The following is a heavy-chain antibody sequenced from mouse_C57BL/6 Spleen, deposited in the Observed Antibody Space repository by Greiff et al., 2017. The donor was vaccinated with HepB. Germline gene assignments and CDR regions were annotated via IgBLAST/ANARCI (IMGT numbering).Heavy chain of an antibody. Sequence: EVHLVESGGDLVKPGGSLKLSCAASGFTFSSYGMSWVRQTPDKRLEWVATISSGGSYTYYPDSVKGRFTISRDNAKNTLYLQMSSLKSEDTAMYYCASFYYGNYRFDYWGQGTTLTVSS. CDR3: ASFYYGNYRFDY. CDR1: GFTFSSYG. V-gene: IGHV5-6*01. J-gene: IGHJ2*01. CDR2: ISSGGSYT. D-gene: IGHD2-1*01.